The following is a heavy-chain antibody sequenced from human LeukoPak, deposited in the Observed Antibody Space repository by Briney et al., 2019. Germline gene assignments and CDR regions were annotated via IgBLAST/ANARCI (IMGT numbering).Heavy chain of an antibody. CDR2: IYYGGST. V-gene: IGHV4-39*01. Sequence: SETLSLTCTVSGGSIRRSAYYWGWIRQPPGKGLEWIGSIYYGGSTYYNPSLKSRVTISIDTSKNQFSLNLTSVTAAASGVYYCARANSGSYSPYYYYYMDVWGKGTTVTVSS. J-gene: IGHJ6*03. CDR3: ARANSGSYSPYYYYYMDV. CDR1: GGSIRRSAYY. D-gene: IGHD1-26*01.